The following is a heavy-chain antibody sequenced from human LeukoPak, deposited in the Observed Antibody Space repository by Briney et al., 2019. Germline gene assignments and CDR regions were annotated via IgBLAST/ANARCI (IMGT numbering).Heavy chain of an antibody. CDR2: IKSKTDGGTS. CDR3: TTYSASGSYRY. Sequence: GGSLRLSCAASGLAFTNAWMSWVRQAPGKGLEWVGRIKSKTDGGTSEYAAPAKGRFTISSDDSRDTLYLQMNSLETEDTAVYYCTTYSASGSYRYWGQGTLVTVSS. J-gene: IGHJ4*02. V-gene: IGHV3-15*01. D-gene: IGHD3-10*01. CDR1: GLAFTNAW.